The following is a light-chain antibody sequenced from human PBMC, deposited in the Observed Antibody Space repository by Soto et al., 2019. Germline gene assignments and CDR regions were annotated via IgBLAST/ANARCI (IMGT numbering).Light chain of an antibody. CDR3: QQSYSTPYT. CDR1: QSINTY. CDR2: AAS. Sequence: DIQMTQSPSSLSASVGDRVTITCRASQSINTYLNWYQQKPGKAPKLLIFAASSLQSGVPSRFSGSGSGTDFTLTISSLQPEAFATFFCQQSYSTPYTFGQGTKL. V-gene: IGKV1-39*01. J-gene: IGKJ2*01.